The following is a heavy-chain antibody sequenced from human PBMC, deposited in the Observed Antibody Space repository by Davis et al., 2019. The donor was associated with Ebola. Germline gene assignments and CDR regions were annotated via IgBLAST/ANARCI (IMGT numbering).Heavy chain of an antibody. CDR3: ARTVTGGLFVA. J-gene: IGHJ5*02. V-gene: IGHV3-7*01. CDR2: IKQDGSEK. D-gene: IGHD2-8*02. CDR1: GFTFSSHW. Sequence: EGSLRLSCAASGFTFSSHWMSWLRQAPGKGLEWVANIKQDGSEKYYVDSVKGRFTISRDNAKNSLYLQMNSLRAEDTAVYYCARTVTGGLFVAWGQGTLVTVSS.